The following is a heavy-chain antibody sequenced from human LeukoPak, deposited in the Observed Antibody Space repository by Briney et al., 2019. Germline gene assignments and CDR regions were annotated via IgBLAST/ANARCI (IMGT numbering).Heavy chain of an antibody. V-gene: IGHV4-39*01. CDR1: GDSISSSHFY. CDR3: ARPKYSKGWYDVAY. J-gene: IGHJ4*02. D-gene: IGHD6-19*01. Sequence: SETLSLACTVSGDSISSSHFYWGWIRQPPGKGLEWIGSVFYSGTTYYSPSLKSRVTISIDTSKNQISLKLTSVTAADTAVYYCARPKYSKGWYDVAYWGQGTLVTVSS. CDR2: VFYSGTT.